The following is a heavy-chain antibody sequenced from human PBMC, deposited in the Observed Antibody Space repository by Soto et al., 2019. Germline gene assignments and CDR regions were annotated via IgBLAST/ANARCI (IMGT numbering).Heavy chain of an antibody. CDR3: LWRQFVVAASPWFEP. D-gene: IGHD2-15*01. V-gene: IGHV4-34*01. CDR1: GGSFSGYY. J-gene: IGHJ5*02. Sequence: ASETLSLTCAVYGGSFSGYYWSWIRQPPGKGLEWIGEINHSGSTNYNPSLKSRVTISVDTSKNQFSLKLSSVTGADLPVYNCLWRQFVVAASPWFEPWGQGTLVALCS. CDR2: INHSGST.